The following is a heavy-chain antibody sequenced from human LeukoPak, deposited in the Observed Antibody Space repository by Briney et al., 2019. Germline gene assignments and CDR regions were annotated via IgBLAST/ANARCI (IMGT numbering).Heavy chain of an antibody. D-gene: IGHD6-19*01. CDR3: ARAPGRIAVAGRNWFDP. Sequence: GGSLRLSCAASGFTFSSYSMNWVRQAPGKGLEWVSSISSSSSYIYYADSVKGRFTISRDNAKNSLYLQMNSLRAEDTAVYYCARAPGRIAVAGRNWFDPWGQGTLVTVSS. CDR2: ISSSSSYI. CDR1: GFTFSSYS. J-gene: IGHJ5*02. V-gene: IGHV3-21*01.